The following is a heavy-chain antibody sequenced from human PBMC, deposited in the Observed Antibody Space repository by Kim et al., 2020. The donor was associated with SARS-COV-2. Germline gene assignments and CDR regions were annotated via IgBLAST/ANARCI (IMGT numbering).Heavy chain of an antibody. CDR1: GYTFTSYY. J-gene: IGHJ4*02. V-gene: IGHV1-46*01. CDR3: ARDGDTIAAADTGLLFDY. Sequence: ASVKVSCKASGYTFTSYYMHWVRQAPGQGLEWMGIINPSGGSTSYAQKFQGRVTMTRDTSTSTVYMELSSLRSEDTAVYYCARDGDTIAAADTGLLFDYWGQGTLVTVSS. D-gene: IGHD6-13*01. CDR2: INPSGGST.